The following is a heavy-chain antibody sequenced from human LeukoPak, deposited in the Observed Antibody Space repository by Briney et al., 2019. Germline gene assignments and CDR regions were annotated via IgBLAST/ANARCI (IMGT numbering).Heavy chain of an antibody. V-gene: IGHV4-4*02. CDR2: ISLRGLT. CDR1: GGSISGTNW. D-gene: IGHD3-3*01. Sequence: SGTLSLTCVVSGGSISGTNWWSWVRQPPGQGLEWIGEISLRGLTNYNPSLRSRLTISLDESKNQVSPNLTSVTAADTAVYYCSRESGPFSPFGFWGQGTLVSVHS. CDR3: SRESGPFSPFGF. J-gene: IGHJ4*02.